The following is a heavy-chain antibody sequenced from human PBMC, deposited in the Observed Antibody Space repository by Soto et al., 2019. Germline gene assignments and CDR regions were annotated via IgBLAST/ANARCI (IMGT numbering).Heavy chain of an antibody. D-gene: IGHD3-22*01. V-gene: IGHV3-11*05. J-gene: IGHJ4*02. CDR2: IGSSSTYT. Sequence: QVQLVESGGDLVKPGGSLRLSCAASGFPFSDYYMSWIRQAPGKGLEWVSSIGSSSTYTNYADFVKGRFTISRDNAKNSLCLQMNSLRAEDTAVYYCARRRPIGYYNFWGQGTLVTVSA. CDR3: ARRRPIGYYNF. CDR1: GFPFSDYY.